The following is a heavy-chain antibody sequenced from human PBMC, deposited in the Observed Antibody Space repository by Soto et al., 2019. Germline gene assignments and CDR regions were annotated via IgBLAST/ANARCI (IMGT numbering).Heavy chain of an antibody. J-gene: IGHJ5*02. V-gene: IGHV1-8*02. D-gene: IGHD1-1*01. Sequence: GASVKVSCKASGGTFSSFTISWVRQAPGQGLEWMGGIIPNSGNTGYALKFQGRVSMTRNTSIYTVYLELSSLASDDTAVYYCVRMASSGTLNWFDPWGQGTLVTVSS. CDR2: IIPNSGNT. CDR3: VRMASSGTLNWFDP. CDR1: GGTFSSFT.